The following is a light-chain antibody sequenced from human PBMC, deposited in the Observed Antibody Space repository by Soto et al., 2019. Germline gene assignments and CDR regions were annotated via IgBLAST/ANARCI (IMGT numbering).Light chain of an antibody. CDR1: RSNIGAGYD. CDR3: QSYVDNLKVV. CDR2: GSN. Sequence: QSVLTQPPSVSGAPGQTVTISCTGTRSNIGAGYDAHWYQQIPGTAPKLLFYGSNNRPSGVPDRFSGFKSGASASLAIYGLQAEDEADYYCQSYVDNLKVVFGGGTKLTVL. V-gene: IGLV1-40*01. J-gene: IGLJ2*01.